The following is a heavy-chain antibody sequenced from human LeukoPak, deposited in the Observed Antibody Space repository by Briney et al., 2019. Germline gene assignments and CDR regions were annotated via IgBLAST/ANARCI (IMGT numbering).Heavy chain of an antibody. CDR3: AKSYSGNYNDAFGI. D-gene: IGHD1-26*01. J-gene: IGHJ3*02. V-gene: IGHV3-23*01. CDR1: GFTLSHSG. Sequence: GGSLRLSCTASGFTLSHSGMSWVRQAPGKGLEWVSGIPGSGGNTYYADSVRGRFTISRDNSKNTLYLQMNSLRAEDTAVYYCAKSYSGNYNDAFGIWGQGTMVTVSS. CDR2: IPGSGGNT.